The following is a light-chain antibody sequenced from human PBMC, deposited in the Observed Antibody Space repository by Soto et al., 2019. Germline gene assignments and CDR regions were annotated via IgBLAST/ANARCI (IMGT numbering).Light chain of an antibody. CDR1: SSDVGGYDY. J-gene: IGLJ2*01. Sequence: QSALTQPASVSGSPGQSITISCTGTSSDVGGYDYVSWYQHLPGKAPKLMIYDVVNRPSGVSNRFSGSKSGNTASLTIFGLQAEDEADYYCTSYRSSSLEVVFGGGTKLTVL. CDR3: TSYRSSSLEVV. V-gene: IGLV2-14*03. CDR2: DVV.